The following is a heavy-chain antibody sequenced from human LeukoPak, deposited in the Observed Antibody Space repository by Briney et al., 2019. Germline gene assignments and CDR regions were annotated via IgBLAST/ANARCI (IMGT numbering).Heavy chain of an antibody. CDR2: IIPILGIA. V-gene: IGHV1-69*04. Sequence: SVKVSCKASGGTFSSYAISWVRQAPGQGLEWMGRIIPILGIANYAQKFQGRVTITADKSTSTAYMELSSPRSEDTAVYYCARSVVVAATWWFDPWGQGTLVTVSS. CDR3: ARSVVVAATWWFDP. CDR1: GGTFSSYA. D-gene: IGHD2-15*01. J-gene: IGHJ5*02.